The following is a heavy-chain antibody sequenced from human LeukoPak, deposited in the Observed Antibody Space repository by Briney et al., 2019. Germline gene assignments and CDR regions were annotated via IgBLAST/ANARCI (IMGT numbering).Heavy chain of an antibody. J-gene: IGHJ4*02. CDR2: IYPDSGCT. V-gene: IGHV1-2*02. CDR3: ARGRSDYYLDS. D-gene: IGHD3-10*01. CDR1: GYTFTDYY. Sequence: ASVKVSFKASGYTFTDYYMHWVRQAPGHGLEWMGWIYPDSGCTNYAQKFQGRVTMTRDTSISTAYMGLSRLTSDDTAVYYCARGRSDYYLDSWGQGTLVTVSS.